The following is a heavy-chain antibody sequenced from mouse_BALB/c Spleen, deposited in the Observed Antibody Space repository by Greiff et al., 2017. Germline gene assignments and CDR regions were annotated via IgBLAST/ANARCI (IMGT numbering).Heavy chain of an antibody. CDR3: ARDAWYFDV. V-gene: IGHV5-9-4*01. CDR2: ISSGGSYT. J-gene: IGHJ1*01. Sequence: LVESGGGLVKPGGSLKLSCAASGFTLRNYAMSWVRQSPEKRLEWVAEISSGGSYTYYPDTVTGRFTISRDNAKNTLYMEMSSLRSEDTAIYYCARDAWYFDVWGAGTTVTVSS. CDR1: GFTLRNYA.